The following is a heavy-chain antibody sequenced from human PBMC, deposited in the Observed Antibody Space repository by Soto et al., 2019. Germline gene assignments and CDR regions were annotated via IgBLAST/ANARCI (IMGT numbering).Heavy chain of an antibody. CDR1: GFTFSSYS. D-gene: IGHD2-8*01. V-gene: IGHV3-21*01. CDR3: ARASCTNGVCYYYYYGMDV. J-gene: IGHJ6*02. CDR2: ISSSSSYI. Sequence: GGSPRLSCAASGFTFSSYSMNWVRQAPGKGLEWVSSISSSSSYIYYADSVKGRFTISRDNAKNSLYLQMNSLRAEDTAVYYCARASCTNGVCYYYYYGMDVWGQGTTVTVSS.